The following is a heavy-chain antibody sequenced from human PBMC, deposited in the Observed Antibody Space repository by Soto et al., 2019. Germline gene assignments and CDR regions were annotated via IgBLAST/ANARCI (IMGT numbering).Heavy chain of an antibody. Sequence: SATLSLTCTVSGGSISSSSYYWGWIRQPPGKGLEWIGSIYYSGSTYYNPSLKSRVTISVDTSKNQFSLKLSSVTAADTAVYYCARPSGSSWYDWFDPWGQGTLVTVSS. CDR3: ARPSGSSWYDWFDP. V-gene: IGHV4-39*01. J-gene: IGHJ5*02. CDR1: GGSISSSSYY. D-gene: IGHD6-13*01. CDR2: IYYSGST.